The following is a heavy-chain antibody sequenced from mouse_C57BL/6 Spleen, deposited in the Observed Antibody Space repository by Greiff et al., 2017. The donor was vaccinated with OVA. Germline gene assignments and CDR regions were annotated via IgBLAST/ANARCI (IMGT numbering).Heavy chain of an antibody. V-gene: IGHV1-50*01. CDR2: IDPSDSYT. CDR1: GYTFTSYW. CDR3: ASLGGRYFDV. Sequence: VQLQQPGAELVKPGASVKLSCKASGYTFTSYWMQWVKQRPGQGLEWIGEIDPSDSYTNYNQKFKGKATLTVDTSSSTAYMQLSSLTSEDSAVYYCASLGGRYFDVWGTGTTVTVSS. J-gene: IGHJ1*03.